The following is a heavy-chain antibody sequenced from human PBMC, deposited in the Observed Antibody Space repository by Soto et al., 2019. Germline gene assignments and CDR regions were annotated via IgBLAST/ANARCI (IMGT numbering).Heavy chain of an antibody. CDR1: GFTFNRYG. D-gene: IGHD3-3*01. CDR2: ISFDGTAK. CDR3: ETGRKTKFGP. V-gene: IGHV3-30*03. J-gene: IGHJ5*02. Sequence: QGLLVEYGGRVVQPGRSLRLSCVASGFTFNRYGMHWVRQAPGKGLEWVAEISFDGTAKYYAESVKGRFTVSKDNGNNTVHLEMNLLGAKDPACYFVETGRKTKFGPWGPGTPVTLSP.